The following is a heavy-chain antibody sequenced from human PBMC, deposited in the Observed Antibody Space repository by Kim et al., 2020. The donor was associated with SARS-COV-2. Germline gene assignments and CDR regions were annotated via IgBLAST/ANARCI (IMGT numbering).Heavy chain of an antibody. CDR1: GFTFSSYG. D-gene: IGHD2-2*01. J-gene: IGHJ4*02. CDR3: AKDGWGYCSSTSCYAPFDY. CDR2: ISYDGSNK. Sequence: GGSLGLSCAASGFTFSSYGMHWVRQAPGKGLEWVAVISYDGSNKYYADSVKGRFTISRDNSKNTLYLQMNSLRAEDTAVYYCAKDGWGYCSSTSCYAPFDYWGQGTLVTVSS. V-gene: IGHV3-30*18.